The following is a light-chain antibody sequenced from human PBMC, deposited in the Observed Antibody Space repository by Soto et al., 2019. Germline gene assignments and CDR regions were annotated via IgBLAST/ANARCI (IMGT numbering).Light chain of an antibody. CDR3: TSWTTSTTMI. CDR1: SSDIGAYNF. V-gene: IGLV2-14*03. CDR2: DVN. Sequence: QSALTQPASVSGSPGQSITISCTGTSSDIGAYNFVSWYQQHPGKAPKLMLYDVNIRPSGVSNRFSGSKSGNTASLTISGLQAEDEADYDGTSWTTSTTMIFGGGTKLTVL. J-gene: IGLJ2*01.